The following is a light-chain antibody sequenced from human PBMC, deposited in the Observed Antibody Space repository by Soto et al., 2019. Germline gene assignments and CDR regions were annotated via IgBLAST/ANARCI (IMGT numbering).Light chain of an antibody. CDR1: QSVSSN. CDR3: QQYNNWPRS. CDR2: GAS. Sequence: EIVMTQSPATLSVSPGERATLSCRASQSVSSNLAWYQQKPGQAPRLLIYGASTRATGIPARFSGSGSGTEFTLTISSLQSDAFAVYYCQQYNNWPRSFGQGTKLEIK. V-gene: IGKV3-15*01. J-gene: IGKJ2*01.